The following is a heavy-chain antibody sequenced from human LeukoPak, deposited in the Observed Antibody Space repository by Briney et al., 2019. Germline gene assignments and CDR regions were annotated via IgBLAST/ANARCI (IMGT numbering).Heavy chain of an antibody. CDR2: ISGNSDST. Sequence: GGSLRLSCAASGFTFGIYAVSWVRQAPGRGLEWVSVISGNSDSTHYADSVKGRFIISRDNSKNTLYLQMNRLRAEDTAVYYCAKTERFDPWGQGTLVTVSS. D-gene: IGHD1-1*01. CDR3: AKTERFDP. CDR1: GFTFGIYA. V-gene: IGHV3-23*01. J-gene: IGHJ5*02.